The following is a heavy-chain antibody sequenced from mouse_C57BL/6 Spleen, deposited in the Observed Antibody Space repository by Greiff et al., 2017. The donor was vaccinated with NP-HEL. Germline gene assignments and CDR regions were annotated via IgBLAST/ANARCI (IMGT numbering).Heavy chain of an antibody. Sequence: QVHVKQPGAELVMPGASVKLSCKASGYTFTSYWMHWVKQRPGQGLEWIGEIDPSDSYTNYNQKFKGKSTLTVDKSSSTAYMQLSSLTSEDSAVYYCARPGDRYWYFDVWGTGTTVTVSS. CDR2: IDPSDSYT. D-gene: IGHD3-3*01. V-gene: IGHV1-69*01. J-gene: IGHJ1*03. CDR3: ARPGDRYWYFDV. CDR1: GYTFTSYW.